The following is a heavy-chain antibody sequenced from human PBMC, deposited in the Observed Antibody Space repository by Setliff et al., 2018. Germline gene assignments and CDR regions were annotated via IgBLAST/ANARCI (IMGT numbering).Heavy chain of an antibody. V-gene: IGHV4-34*10. CDR3: ARAVVGYGDLYYFDC. CDR2: INHGGSR. J-gene: IGHJ4*02. D-gene: IGHD4-17*01. Sequence: PSETLSLTCAVCGGSFSGYYWSWIRQPPGKGLEWIGEINHGGSRAYADSVKGRFTISRGNAKNSMYLEMNSLRAEDTAFYYCARAVVGYGDLYYFDCWGQGTLVTVSS. CDR1: GGSFSGYY.